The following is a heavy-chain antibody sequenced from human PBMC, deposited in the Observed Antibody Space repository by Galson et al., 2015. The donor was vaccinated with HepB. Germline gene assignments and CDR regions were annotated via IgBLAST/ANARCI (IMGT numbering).Heavy chain of an antibody. J-gene: IGHJ4*02. CDR2: IKSKTDGGTT. CDR3: TTERITMVRGPTNGGY. Sequence: SLRLSCAASGFSFSDAWMSWVRQVPGKGLEWVGRIKSKTDGGTTDYAAPVKGRFTISRDDSKNTLYLQMNSLKTEDTAVYYCTTERITMVRGPTNGGYWGQGTLVTVSS. V-gene: IGHV3-15*01. CDR1: GFSFSDAW. D-gene: IGHD3-10*01.